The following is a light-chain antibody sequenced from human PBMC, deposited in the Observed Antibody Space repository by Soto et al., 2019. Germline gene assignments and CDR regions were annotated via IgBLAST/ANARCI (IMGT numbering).Light chain of an antibody. J-gene: IGKJ1*01. CDR1: QSISSY. Sequence: DIQMTQSPSTLSASVGDRFTITCLASQSISSYLAWYQQKPGKAPKLLIYKASSLESGVPSRFSGSGSGTEFTLTISSLQPDDFATYYCQHYNSYSEACGQGNKGAIK. CDR3: QHYNSYSEA. CDR2: KAS. V-gene: IGKV1-5*03.